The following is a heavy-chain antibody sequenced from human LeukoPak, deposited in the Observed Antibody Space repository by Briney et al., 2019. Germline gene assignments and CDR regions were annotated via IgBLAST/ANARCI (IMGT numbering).Heavy chain of an antibody. CDR2: IYPGDSDT. Sequence: GESLKISCRGSGYSFTSYWIGWVRQMPGKGLEWMGIIYPGDSDTRYSPSFQGQVTISADKSISTAYLQWSSLKASDTAMYYCACPYSSSWFLFDYWGQGTLVTVSS. CDR1: GYSFTSYW. D-gene: IGHD6-13*01. V-gene: IGHV5-51*01. CDR3: ACPYSSSWFLFDY. J-gene: IGHJ4*02.